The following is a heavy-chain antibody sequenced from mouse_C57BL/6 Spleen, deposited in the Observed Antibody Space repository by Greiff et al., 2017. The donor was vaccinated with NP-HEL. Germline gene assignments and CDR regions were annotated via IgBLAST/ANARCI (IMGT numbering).Heavy chain of an antibody. CDR3: ARDYRAMDY. V-gene: IGHV5-17*01. CDR1: RFTFSDYG. Sequence: EVKLMESGGGLVKPGGSLKLSCAASRFTFSDYGMHWVRQAPEKGLEWVAYISSGSSTIYYADTVKGRFTISRDNAKNTLFLQMTSLRSEDTAMYYCARDYRAMDYWGQGTSVTVSS. CDR2: ISSGSSTI. J-gene: IGHJ4*01. D-gene: IGHD2-14*01.